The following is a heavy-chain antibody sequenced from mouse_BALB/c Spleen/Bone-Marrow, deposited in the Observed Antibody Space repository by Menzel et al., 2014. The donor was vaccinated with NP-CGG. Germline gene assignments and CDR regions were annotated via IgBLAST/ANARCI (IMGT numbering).Heavy chain of an antibody. CDR1: GDSITSGY. CDR3: ARGGGSSYNYAMDY. Sequence: EVQLQQSGPSLVKPSQTLSLTCSVTGDSITSGYWNWIRKFPGNKLEYMGYISYSGSTYYNPSLKSRISITRDTSKNXYYLQLNSVTTEDTATYYCARGGGSSYNYAMDYWGQGTSATVSS. CDR2: ISYSGST. V-gene: IGHV3-8*02. D-gene: IGHD1-1*01. J-gene: IGHJ4*01.